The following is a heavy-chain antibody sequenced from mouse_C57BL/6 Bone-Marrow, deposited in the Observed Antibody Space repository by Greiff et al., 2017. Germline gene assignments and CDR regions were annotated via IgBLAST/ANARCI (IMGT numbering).Heavy chain of an antibody. V-gene: IGHV1-81*01. Sequence: QVHVKQSGAELARPGASVKLSCKASGYTFTSYGISWVKQRTGQGLEWIGEIYPRSGNTYYNEKFKGKATLTADKSSSTAYMELRSLTSEDSAVYFCGGVVAPYYYAMDYWGQGTSVTVSS. J-gene: IGHJ4*01. CDR3: GGVVAPYYYAMDY. CDR2: IYPRSGNT. CDR1: GYTFTSYG. D-gene: IGHD1-1*01.